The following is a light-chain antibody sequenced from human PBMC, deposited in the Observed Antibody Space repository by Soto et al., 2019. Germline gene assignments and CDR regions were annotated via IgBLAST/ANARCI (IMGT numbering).Light chain of an antibody. J-gene: IGKJ3*01. CDR2: DAS. V-gene: IGKV1-5*01. Sequence: DVQLKQSPSTLSASVGDRVTITCRASQSITSWLAWYQQKPGKAPKLLIYDASSLESGVPSRFSGSGSETEFTLTISSLQPDDFATYYCQQYNSYSFGPGTKVDI. CDR1: QSITSW. CDR3: QQYNSYS.